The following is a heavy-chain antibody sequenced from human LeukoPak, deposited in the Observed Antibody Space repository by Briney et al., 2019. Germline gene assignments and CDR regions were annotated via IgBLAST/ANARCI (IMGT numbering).Heavy chain of an antibody. V-gene: IGHV3-30*18. D-gene: IGHD6-19*01. CDR2: ISYDGSNK. Sequence: GGSLRLSCAASGFTFSSYGMHWVRQAPGKGLEWVAVISYDGSNKYYADSVKGRFTISRDNSKNTLYLQMNSLRAEDTAVYYCAKDFLAVAGPWPLDWGQGTLVTVSS. J-gene: IGHJ4*02. CDR1: GFTFSSYG. CDR3: AKDFLAVAGPWPLD.